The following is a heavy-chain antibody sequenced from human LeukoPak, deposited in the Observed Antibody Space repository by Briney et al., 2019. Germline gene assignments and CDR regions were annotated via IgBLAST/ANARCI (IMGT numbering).Heavy chain of an antibody. CDR3: AKEHYYDSSGYYSHFDY. D-gene: IGHD3-22*01. V-gene: IGHV3-30*18. CDR1: GFTFSSYG. J-gene: IGHJ4*02. Sequence: GGSLRLSCAASGFTFSSYGMHWVRQAPGKGLEGVAVISYDGSNKYYADSVKGRFTISRDNSKNTLYLQINSLRAEDTAVYYCAKEHYYDSSGYYSHFDYWGQGTLVTVSS. CDR2: ISYDGSNK.